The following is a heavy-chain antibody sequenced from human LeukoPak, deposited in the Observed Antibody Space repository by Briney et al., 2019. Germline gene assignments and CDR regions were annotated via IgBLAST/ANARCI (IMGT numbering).Heavy chain of an antibody. CDR1: HGSISSHY. J-gene: IGHJ4*02. D-gene: IGHD6-19*01. CDR2: IYYSGST. V-gene: IGHV4-59*11. Sequence: SETLSLTCTVSHGSISSHYWSWIRQPPGKGLEWIGHIYYSGSTTYNPSLQSRVTISIDTSKNQLSLKLRSVSGADTAVYYCARDRGSGWYGIDYWGQGTLVTVSS. CDR3: ARDRGSGWYGIDY.